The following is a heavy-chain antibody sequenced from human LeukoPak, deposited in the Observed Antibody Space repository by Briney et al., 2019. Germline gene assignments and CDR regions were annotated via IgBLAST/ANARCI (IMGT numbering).Heavy chain of an antibody. J-gene: IGHJ4*02. CDR2: IWYDGSNK. V-gene: IGHV3-33*01. CDR3: ARDPGGYDSSGYYVY. D-gene: IGHD3-22*01. Sequence: GGSLRLSCAASGFTFSSYGMHWVRQAPGKGLEWVAVIWYDGSNKYYADSVKGRFTISGDNSKNTLYLQMNSLRAEDTAVYYCARDPGGYDSSGYYVYWGQGTLVTVSS. CDR1: GFTFSSYG.